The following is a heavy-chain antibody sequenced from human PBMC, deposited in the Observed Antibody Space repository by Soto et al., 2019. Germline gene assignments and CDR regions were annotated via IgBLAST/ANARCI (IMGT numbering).Heavy chain of an antibody. CDR3: ARDRRADNWNLEGDAFDI. CDR2: IYSGGST. V-gene: IGHV3-66*01. J-gene: IGHJ3*02. D-gene: IGHD1-20*01. CDR1: GFTVSSNY. Sequence: EVQLVESGGGLVQPGGSLRLSCAASGFTVSSNYMSWVRQAPGKGLEWVSVIYSGGSTYYADSVKGRFTISRDNSKNTLYLQMNSLRAEDTAVYYCARDRRADNWNLEGDAFDIWGQGTMVTVSS.